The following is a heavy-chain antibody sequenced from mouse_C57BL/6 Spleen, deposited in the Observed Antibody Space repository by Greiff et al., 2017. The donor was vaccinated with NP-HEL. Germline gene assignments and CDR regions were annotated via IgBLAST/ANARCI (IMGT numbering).Heavy chain of an antibody. Sequence: VKLQQPGTELVKPGASVKLSCKASGYTFTSYWMHWVKQRPGQGLEWIGNINPSNGGTNYNEKFKSKATLTVDKSSSTAYMQLSSLTSEDSAVYYCARSRYYGSSYDYFDYWGQGTTLTVSS. CDR2: INPSNGGT. V-gene: IGHV1-53*01. CDR1: GYTFTSYW. J-gene: IGHJ2*01. D-gene: IGHD1-1*01. CDR3: ARSRYYGSSYDYFDY.